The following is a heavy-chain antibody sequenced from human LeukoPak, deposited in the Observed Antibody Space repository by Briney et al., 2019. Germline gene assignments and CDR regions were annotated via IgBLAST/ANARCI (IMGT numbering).Heavy chain of an antibody. Sequence: ASVKVSCKASGYTFTGYYMHWLRQAPGQGLEWMGWINPNSGGTNYAQKFQGRVTMTRDTSISTAYMELSRLRSDDTAVYYCARDGPSYYDFWSGYFDYWGQGTLVTVSS. CDR1: GYTFTGYY. J-gene: IGHJ4*02. CDR2: INPNSGGT. V-gene: IGHV1-2*02. CDR3: ARDGPSYYDFWSGYFDY. D-gene: IGHD3-3*01.